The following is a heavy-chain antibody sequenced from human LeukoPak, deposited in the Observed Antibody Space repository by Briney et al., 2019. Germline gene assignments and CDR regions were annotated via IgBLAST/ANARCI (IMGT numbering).Heavy chain of an antibody. Sequence: KSSETLSLTCAVYGGSFSGYYWSWIRQPPGKGLEWIGEINHSGSTNYNPSLKSRVTISVDTSKNQFSLKLSSVTAADTAVYYCARHLGAYGDYASSYYFDYWGQGTLVTVSS. CDR3: ARHLGAYGDYASSYYFDY. CDR1: GGSFSGYY. J-gene: IGHJ4*02. D-gene: IGHD4-17*01. V-gene: IGHV4-34*01. CDR2: INHSGST.